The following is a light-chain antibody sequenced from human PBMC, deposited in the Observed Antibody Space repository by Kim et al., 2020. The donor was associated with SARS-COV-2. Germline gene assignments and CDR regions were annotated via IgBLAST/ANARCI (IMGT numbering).Light chain of an antibody. V-gene: IGLV2-14*03. CDR3: SSYTSSTTLV. CDR1: SSDVGAYNY. CDR2: DGN. Sequence: QSITISCTGTSSDVGAYNYYAWYQQHPGKAPKLVIYDGNTRPSGVSDRFSGSKSGNAASLTIAGLQAEDEADYYCSSYTSSTTLVFGGGTQLTVL. J-gene: IGLJ2*01.